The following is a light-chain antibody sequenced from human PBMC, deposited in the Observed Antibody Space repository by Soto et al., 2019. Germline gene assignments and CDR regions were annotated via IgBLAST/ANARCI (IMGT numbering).Light chain of an antibody. Sequence: QSALTQPRSVSGSPGQAVTISCTGTSSDVGGYKYVSWYQQHPGKAPKVVIYDVSKRPSGVPDRFSGSKSGNTASLTISGLHAEDEADYYCCSHAGSYTYVFGTGTKLTVL. CDR1: SSDVGGYKY. J-gene: IGLJ1*01. V-gene: IGLV2-11*01. CDR3: CSHAGSYTYV. CDR2: DVS.